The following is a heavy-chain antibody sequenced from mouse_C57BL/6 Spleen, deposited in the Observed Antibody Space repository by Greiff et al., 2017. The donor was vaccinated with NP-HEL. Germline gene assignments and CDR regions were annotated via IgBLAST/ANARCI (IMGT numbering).Heavy chain of an antibody. D-gene: IGHD1-1*01. CDR1: GYAFTNYL. CDR3: ARRGLYYYGSAMDY. V-gene: IGHV1-54*01. J-gene: IGHJ4*01. Sequence: VQLQQSGAELVRPGTSVKVSCKASGYAFTNYLIEWVKQRPGQGLEWIGVINPGSGGTNYNEKFKGKATLTADKSSSTAYMQLSSLTSEDSAVYFCARRGLYYYGSAMDYWGQGTSVTVSS. CDR2: INPGSGGT.